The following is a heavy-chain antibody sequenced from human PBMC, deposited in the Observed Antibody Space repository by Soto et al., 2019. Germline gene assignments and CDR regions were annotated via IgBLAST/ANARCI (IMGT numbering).Heavy chain of an antibody. J-gene: IGHJ6*02. D-gene: IGHD3-3*01. CDR3: ARDSIFGGVYYGMDV. CDR2: IYSGGST. Sequence: QSGGSLRLSCAASGFTVSSNYMSWVRQAPGKGLEWVSVIYSGGSTYYADSVKGRFTISRDNSKNTLYLQMNSLRAEDTAVYYCARDSIFGGVYYGMDVWGQGTTVTVSS. V-gene: IGHV3-53*01. CDR1: GFTVSSNY.